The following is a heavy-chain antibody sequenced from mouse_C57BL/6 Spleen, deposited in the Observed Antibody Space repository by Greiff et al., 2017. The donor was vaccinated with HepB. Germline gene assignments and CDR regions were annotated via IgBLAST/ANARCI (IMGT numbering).Heavy chain of an antibody. CDR1: GYAFSSSW. CDR3: ATHPLQGAY. D-gene: IGHD2-10*01. CDR2: IYPGDGDT. Sequence: VQLQQSGPELVKPGASVKISCKASGYAFSSSWMNWVKQRPGKGLEWIGRIYPGDGDTNYNGKFKGKATLTADKSASTAYMQLRSLTSGASAVYSWATHPLQGAYWGQGTRFTVAA. J-gene: IGHJ3*01. V-gene: IGHV1-82*01.